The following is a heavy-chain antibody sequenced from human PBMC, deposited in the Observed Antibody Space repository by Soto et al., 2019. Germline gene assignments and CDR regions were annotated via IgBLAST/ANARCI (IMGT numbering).Heavy chain of an antibody. J-gene: IGHJ4*02. CDR2: ISTSRGNT. CDR3: ATRAPAFDF. CDR1: GYTFTSYG. V-gene: IGHV1-18*01. Sequence: QVQLVQSGPEVKKPGASVKVSCKTSGYTFTSYGIAWVRQAPGQGLEWMGWISTSRGNTNYAQKFQVRVTMTTDTSPSTAYMELRSLRSDDTAVYYCATRAPAFDFWGQGTLVTVSS.